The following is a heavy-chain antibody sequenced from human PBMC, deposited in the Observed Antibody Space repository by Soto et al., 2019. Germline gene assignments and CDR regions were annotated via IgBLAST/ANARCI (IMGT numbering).Heavy chain of an antibody. CDR3: ARNMAHGDYDDH. J-gene: IGHJ4*02. CDR1: GYIFTKFS. Sequence: ASVKVSCKTSGYIFTKFSISWVRQAPGHGLEWMGWISAHDDDTRYSERLQDRLILTKDTSTTTLYMELWSLTSDDTAVYYCARNMAHGDYDDHWGQGTLVTVSS. CDR2: ISAHDDDT. V-gene: IGHV1-18*01. D-gene: IGHD4-17*01.